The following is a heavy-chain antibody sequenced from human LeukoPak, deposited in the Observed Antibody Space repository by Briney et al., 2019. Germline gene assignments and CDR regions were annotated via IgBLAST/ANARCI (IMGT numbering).Heavy chain of an antibody. CDR2: ISYDGSNK. CDR1: GFTFSSYA. V-gene: IGHV3-30-3*01. CDR3: ARALDEYYFDY. D-gene: IGHD6-6*01. Sequence: GGSLRLSCAASGFTFSSYAMHWVRQAPGKGLEWVAVISYDGSNKYYADSVKGRFTISKDNSKNTLYLQMNSLRAEDTAVYYCARALDEYYFDYWGQGTLATVSS. J-gene: IGHJ4*02.